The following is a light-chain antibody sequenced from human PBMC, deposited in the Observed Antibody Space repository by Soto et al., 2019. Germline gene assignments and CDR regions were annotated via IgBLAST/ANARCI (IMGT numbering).Light chain of an antibody. J-gene: IGLJ2*01. CDR2: LNSGGSH. CDR1: SGHSSYA. CDR3: QTWGTGTL. Sequence: QLVLTQSPSASASLGASVKLTCTLSSGHSSYAIAWHQQQPEKGPRYLMKLNSGGSHSKGDGIPDRFSGSSSGAERYLTISSLQSEDEADYYCQTWGTGTLFGGGTQLTVL. V-gene: IGLV4-69*01.